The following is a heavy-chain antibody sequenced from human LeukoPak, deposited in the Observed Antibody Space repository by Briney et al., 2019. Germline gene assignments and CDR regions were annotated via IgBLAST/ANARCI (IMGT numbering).Heavy chain of an antibody. D-gene: IGHD3-10*01. CDR3: ARRYYYGSGSYSPLVD. CDR1: GGSFSGYY. J-gene: IGHJ4*02. V-gene: IGHV4-34*01. CDR2: INHSGST. Sequence: SETLSLTCAVYGGSFSGYYWSWIRQPPGKGLEWIGEINHSGSTNYNPSLKSRVTISVDTSKNQFSLKLSSVTAADTAVYYCARRYYYGSGSYSPLVDWGQGTLVTVSS.